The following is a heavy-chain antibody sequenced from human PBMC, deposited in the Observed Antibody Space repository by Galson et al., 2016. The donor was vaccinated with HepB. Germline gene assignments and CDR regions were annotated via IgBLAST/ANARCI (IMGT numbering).Heavy chain of an antibody. CDR1: GFTFNNYA. CDR2: ISSSGYNT. D-gene: IGHD6-19*01. V-gene: IGHV3-23*01. Sequence: SLRLSCAASGFTFNNYAMSWVRQAPGKGLVWVSSISSSGYNTYYTHSVKGRFTTSRDNSKTTIYLQMNSLSVEDTAVYYCAKLGIAVAATPRFDFWGQGTLVTVSS. CDR3: AKLGIAVAATPRFDF. J-gene: IGHJ4*02.